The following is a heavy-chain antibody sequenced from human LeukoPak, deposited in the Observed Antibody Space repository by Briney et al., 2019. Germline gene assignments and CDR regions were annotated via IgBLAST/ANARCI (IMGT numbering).Heavy chain of an antibody. CDR2: IYHSGST. J-gene: IGHJ4*02. CDR3: ARGLVGATH. Sequence: SETLSLTCTVSGGSISSYYWSWIRQPPGKGLEWIGEIYHSGSTNYNPSLKSRVTISVDTSKNQFSLKLSSVTAADTAVYYCARGLVGATHWGQGTLVTVSS. D-gene: IGHD1-26*01. V-gene: IGHV4-59*01. CDR1: GGSISSYY.